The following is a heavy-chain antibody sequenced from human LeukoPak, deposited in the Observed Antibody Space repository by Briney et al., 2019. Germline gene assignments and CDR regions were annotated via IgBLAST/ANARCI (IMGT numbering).Heavy chain of an antibody. J-gene: IGHJ4*02. CDR3: ARGRLRSPRKIIAARPYYFDY. V-gene: IGHV4-34*01. CDR2: INHSGST. CDR1: GGSFSGYY. Sequence: PSETLSLTCAVYGGSFSGYYWSWIRQPPGKGLEWIGEINHSGSTNYNPSLKSRVTISVDTSKNQFSLKLSSVTAADTAVYYCARGRLRSPRKIIAARPYYFDYWGQGTPVTVSS. D-gene: IGHD6-6*01.